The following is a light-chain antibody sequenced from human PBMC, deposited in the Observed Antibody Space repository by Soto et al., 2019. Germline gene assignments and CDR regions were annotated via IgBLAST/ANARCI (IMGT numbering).Light chain of an antibody. CDR2: DAS. V-gene: IGKV3-11*01. Sequence: EIVLTQSPATLSLSPGERATLSCRASQSVSRYLAWYQQKPGQAPRLLIYDASNRATGIPARFSGSGPGTDFTLTISRLEPEDFAVYYCQQRSNRPITFGQGTRLEIK. CDR3: QQRSNRPIT. CDR1: QSVSRY. J-gene: IGKJ5*01.